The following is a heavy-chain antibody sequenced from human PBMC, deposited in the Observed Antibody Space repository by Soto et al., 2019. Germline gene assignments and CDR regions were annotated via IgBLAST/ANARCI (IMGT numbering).Heavy chain of an antibody. CDR3: PRGLYHTSVGTGYGI. Sequence: SLNLSLTAESSGDSVSRGTVVWNWIRLSPSRGLEWLGRTYYRSKWYHEYVVFVQSRISINPDTSKNQYSLQLNSVTPADTAVYYCPRGLYHTSVGTGYGIWGEGIQVTDS. CDR2: TYYRSKWYH. V-gene: IGHV6-1*01. D-gene: IGHD1-1*01. CDR1: GDSVSRGTVV. J-gene: IGHJ3*02.